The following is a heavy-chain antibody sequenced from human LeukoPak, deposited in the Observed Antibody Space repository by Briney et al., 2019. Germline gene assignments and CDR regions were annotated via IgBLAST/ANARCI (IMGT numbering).Heavy chain of an antibody. Sequence: GGSLRLSCAASGFTFSNAWMSWVRQAPGKGLEWVANIKQDGSEKYYVDSVKGRFTISRDNAKNSLYLQMNSLRAEDTAVYYCARDHEWLRYFDYWGQGTLVTVSS. CDR2: IKQDGSEK. D-gene: IGHD5-12*01. J-gene: IGHJ4*02. CDR3: ARDHEWLRYFDY. V-gene: IGHV3-7*01. CDR1: GFTFSNAW.